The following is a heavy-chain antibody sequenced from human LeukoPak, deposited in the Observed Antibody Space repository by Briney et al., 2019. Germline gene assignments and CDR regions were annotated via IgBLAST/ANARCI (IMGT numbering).Heavy chain of an antibody. V-gene: IGHV3-11*01. CDR2: ISNSGSTI. D-gene: IGHD2-2*01. CDR1: GFIFSDYY. CDR3: ERDQYCGSTSCPNIAAIGMLISRGAFDY. Sequence: GGSLRLSCAASGFIFSDYYMSWIRQAPGKGLEWVSYISNSGSTIYYADPVKGRFTISRDNAKNSLYLQMNSLRAEDTAVYYCERDQYCGSTSCPNIAAIGMLISRGAFDYWGQGTLVTVSS. J-gene: IGHJ4*02.